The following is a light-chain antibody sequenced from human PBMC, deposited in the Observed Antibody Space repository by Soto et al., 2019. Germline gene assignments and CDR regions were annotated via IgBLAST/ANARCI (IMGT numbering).Light chain of an antibody. CDR1: SSDVGNYNR. CDR3: SLYTSSSTSV. Sequence: QSVLTQPPSVSGSPGQSVTISCTGTSSDVGNYNRVSWYQQPPGTAPKLMIYEVSNRPSGVPDRFSGSKSGNTDSLTISGLQAEDEADYYCSLYTSSSTSVFGPGTRSPS. J-gene: IGLJ1*01. V-gene: IGLV2-18*01. CDR2: EVS.